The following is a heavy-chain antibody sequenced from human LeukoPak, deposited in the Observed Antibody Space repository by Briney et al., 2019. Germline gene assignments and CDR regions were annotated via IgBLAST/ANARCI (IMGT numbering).Heavy chain of an antibody. J-gene: IGHJ3*02. CDR3: AKLVGANAFDI. D-gene: IGHD1-26*01. V-gene: IGHV3-23*01. CDR1: GFTFSDFY. CDR2: ISGSGGST. Sequence: GGSLRLSCATSGFTFSDFYMSWIRQAPGKGLEWVSAISGSGGSTYYADSVKGRFTISRDNSKNTLYLQMNSLRAEDTAVYYCAKLVGANAFDIWGQGTMVTVSS.